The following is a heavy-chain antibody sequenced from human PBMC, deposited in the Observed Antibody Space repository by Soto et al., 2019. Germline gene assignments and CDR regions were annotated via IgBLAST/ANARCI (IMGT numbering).Heavy chain of an antibody. D-gene: IGHD6-19*01. CDR1: GGSISSYY. J-gene: IGHJ6*02. V-gene: IGHV4-59*01. CDR2: IYYSGST. Sequence: SETLSLTCTVSGGSISSYYWSWIRQPPGKGLEWIGYIYYSGSTNYNPSLKSRVTISVDTSKNQFSLKLSSVTAADTAVYYCAKDLVGYSSGWYYYYGMDVWGQGTTVTVSS. CDR3: AKDLVGYSSGWYYYYGMDV.